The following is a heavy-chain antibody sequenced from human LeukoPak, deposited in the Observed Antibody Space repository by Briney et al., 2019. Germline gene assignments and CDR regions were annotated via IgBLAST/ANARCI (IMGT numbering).Heavy chain of an antibody. J-gene: IGHJ3*02. CDR3: AKDLNYYDSSGYYSAFDI. D-gene: IGHD3-22*01. Sequence: GGSLRLSCAASGFTFSSYVMSSVRQAPGKGLEWVSGISGSGGSTYYADTVKGRFTISRDNSKNTLYLQMNSLRAEDTAVYYCAKDLNYYDSSGYYSAFDIWGQGTMVTVPS. CDR2: ISGSGGST. CDR1: GFTFSSYV. V-gene: IGHV3-23*01.